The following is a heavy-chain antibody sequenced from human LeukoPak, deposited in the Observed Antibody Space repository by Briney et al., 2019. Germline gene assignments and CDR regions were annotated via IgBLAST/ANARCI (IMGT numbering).Heavy chain of an antibody. CDR3: ARALTTDHSGRWFDP. CDR2: IKLFGDEQ. V-gene: IGHV3-7*01. D-gene: IGHD4-17*01. Sequence: PGGSLRLSCVGSGFIFSHYLMSWLRQAPGKEPEWVANIKLFGDEQYYGDSVEGRFIISRDNAKNSLYLEMHSLRADDTAVYYCARALTTDHSGRWFDPWGQGTLVTVSS. J-gene: IGHJ5*02. CDR1: GFIFSHYL.